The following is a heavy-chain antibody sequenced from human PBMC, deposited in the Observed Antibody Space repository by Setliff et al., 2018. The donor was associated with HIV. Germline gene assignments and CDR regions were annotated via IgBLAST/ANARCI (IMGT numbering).Heavy chain of an antibody. V-gene: IGHV4-39*07. D-gene: IGHD3-3*01. CDR3: ARGNYYNLWADPFDF. J-gene: IGHJ5*01. Sequence: SETLSLTCSVSGTSLSSGDFYWGWIRQPPGKGLEWIGNIYYSETTYYNSSLKSRVTISVDTSKNQFSLKLSSVTAADTAVYYCARGNYYNLWADPFDFWGQGTLVTVSS. CDR2: IYYSETT. CDR1: GTSLSSGDFY.